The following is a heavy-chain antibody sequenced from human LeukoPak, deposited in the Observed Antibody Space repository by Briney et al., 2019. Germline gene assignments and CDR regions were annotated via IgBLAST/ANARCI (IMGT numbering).Heavy chain of an antibody. Sequence: VKVSCKASGYTFTSYGISWVRQAPGQGLEVMGWISAYNGNSYYAQKLQGRVTMTTDTSTSTAYMELRSLRSDDTAVYYCAREAQQLVTIYFDYWGQGTLVTVSS. CDR1: GYTFTSYG. D-gene: IGHD6-13*01. CDR2: ISAYNGNS. CDR3: AREAQQLVTIYFDY. J-gene: IGHJ4*02. V-gene: IGHV1-18*01.